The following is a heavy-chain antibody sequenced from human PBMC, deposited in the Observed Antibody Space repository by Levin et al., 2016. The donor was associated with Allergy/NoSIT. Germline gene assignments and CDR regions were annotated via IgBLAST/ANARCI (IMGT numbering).Heavy chain of an antibody. V-gene: IGHV1-69*06. CDR3: ARSVVTPRGYYYYGMDV. J-gene: IGHJ6*02. D-gene: IGHD4-23*01. CDR2: IIPIFGTA. Sequence: WVRQAPGQGLEWMGGIIPIFGTANYAQKFQGRVTITADKSTSTAYMELSSLRSEDTAVYYCARSVVTPRGYYYYGMDVWGQGTTVTVSS.